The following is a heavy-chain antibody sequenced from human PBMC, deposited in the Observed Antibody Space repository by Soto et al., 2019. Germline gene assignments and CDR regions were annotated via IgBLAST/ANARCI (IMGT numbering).Heavy chain of an antibody. CDR3: ARTIPPRIFSS. CDR1: GFSLTSSGLG. D-gene: IGHD3-3*01. V-gene: IGHV2-5*02. J-gene: IGHJ5*02. Sequence: QITLKESGPTLVKPTQTLTLTCTFSGFSLTSSGLGVGWVRQPPGKALEWLALIYWDDDKRYSPSLMGRLTXTXXTSKNQVVLTMTNMGPVDTATYFCARTIPPRIFSSWGQGTLVTVSP. CDR2: IYWDDDK.